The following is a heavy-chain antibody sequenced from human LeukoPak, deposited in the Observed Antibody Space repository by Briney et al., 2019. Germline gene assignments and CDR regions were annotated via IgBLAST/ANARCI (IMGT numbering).Heavy chain of an antibody. D-gene: IGHD3-10*01. CDR3: ARGHLGLSP. Sequence: SETLSLTCTVSGGSINGYYWTWIRQPPGKGLEWIGYISDSGSTNYNPSLKSRVTMSVDSSNTEFSLRLNSVTAADTAVYYCARGHLGLSPWGQGTLVTVSS. CDR2: ISDSGST. J-gene: IGHJ5*02. CDR1: GGSINGYY. V-gene: IGHV4-59*01.